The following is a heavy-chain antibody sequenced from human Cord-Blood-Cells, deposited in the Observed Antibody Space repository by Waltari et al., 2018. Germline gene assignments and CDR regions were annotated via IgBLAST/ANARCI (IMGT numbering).Heavy chain of an antibody. D-gene: IGHD6-6*01. J-gene: IGHJ4*02. CDR3: TTDHFAYSSYYFDY. V-gene: IGHV3-15*01. CDR2: IKSKTDGGTT. Sequence: EVQLVESGGGLVKPGGYLRLSCAASGFTFSNACMSWVRQAPAKGLEWVGRIKSKTDGGTTDYAAPVKGRFTISRDDSKNTLYLQMNSLKTEDTAVYYCTTDHFAYSSYYFDYWGQGTLVTVSS. CDR1: GFTFSNAC.